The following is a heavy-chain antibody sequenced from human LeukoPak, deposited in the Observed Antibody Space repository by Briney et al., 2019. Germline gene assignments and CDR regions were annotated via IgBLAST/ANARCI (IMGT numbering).Heavy chain of an antibody. CDR3: ARVLGGYDDWGGWFDP. J-gene: IGHJ5*02. Sequence: ASVKVSCKASGYTFTRYNMHWVRQAPGQGLEWMGIINPSGGGTTYAQKFQGRVTMTRDTSTSTFYMELSSLRSEDTAVYYCARVLGGYDDWGGWFDPWGQGTLVTVSS. D-gene: IGHD5-12*01. CDR2: INPSGGGT. V-gene: IGHV1-46*01. CDR1: GYTFTRYN.